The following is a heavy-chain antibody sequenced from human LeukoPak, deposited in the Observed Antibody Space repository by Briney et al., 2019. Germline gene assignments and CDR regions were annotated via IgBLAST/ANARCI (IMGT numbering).Heavy chain of an antibody. V-gene: IGHV1-18*01. CDR2: ISAYNGNT. CDR3: ARANYYMDV. Sequence: ASVKVSCKASGYTFTSYAMNWVRQAPGQGLEWMGWISAYNGNTNYAQKLQGRVAMTTDTSTSTAYMELRSLRSDDTAVYYCARANYYMDVWGKGTTVTVSS. CDR1: GYTFTSYA. J-gene: IGHJ6*03.